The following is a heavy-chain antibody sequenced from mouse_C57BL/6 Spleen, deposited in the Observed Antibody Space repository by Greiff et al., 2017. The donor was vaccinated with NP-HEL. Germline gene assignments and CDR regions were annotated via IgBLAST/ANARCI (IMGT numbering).Heavy chain of an antibody. CDR3: ARTLYYGSSSRYFDV. J-gene: IGHJ1*03. CDR2: IWTGGGT. D-gene: IGHD1-1*01. CDR1: GFSLTSYA. Sequence: VKLMESGPGLVAPSQSLSITCTVSGFSLTSYAISWVRQPPGKGLEWLGVIWTGGGTNYNSALKSRLSISKDNSKSQVFLKMNSLQTDDTARYYCARTLYYGSSSRYFDVWGTGTTVTVSS. V-gene: IGHV2-9-1*01.